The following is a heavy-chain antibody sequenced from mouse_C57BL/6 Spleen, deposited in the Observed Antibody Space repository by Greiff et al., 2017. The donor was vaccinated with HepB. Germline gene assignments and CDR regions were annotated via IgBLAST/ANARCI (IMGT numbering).Heavy chain of an antibody. CDR2: IWRGGST. CDR1: GFSLTSYG. J-gene: IGHJ1*03. Sequence: QVQLKESGPGLVQPSQSLSITCTVSGFSLTSYGVHWVRQSPGKGLEWLGVIWRGGSTDYNAAFMSRLSITKDNSKSQVFFKMNSLQADDTAIYYCAKNWIYYGNYEGYFDVWGTGTTVTVSS. D-gene: IGHD2-1*01. V-gene: IGHV2-5*01. CDR3: AKNWIYYGNYEGYFDV.